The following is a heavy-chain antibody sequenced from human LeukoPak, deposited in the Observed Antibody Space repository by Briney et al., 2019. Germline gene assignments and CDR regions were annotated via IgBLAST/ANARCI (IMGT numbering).Heavy chain of an antibody. CDR3: ARFYSGSYSYFDY. J-gene: IGHJ4*02. CDR2: INTNTGNP. V-gene: IGHV7-4-1*02. CDR1: GYTFTSYS. D-gene: IGHD1-26*01. Sequence: ASVKVSCKASGYTFTSYSMNWVRQAPGQGLEWMGWINTNTGNPTYAQGFTGRFVFSLDTSVSTAYLQISSLTAEDTAVYYCARFYSGSYSYFDYWGQGTLVTVSS.